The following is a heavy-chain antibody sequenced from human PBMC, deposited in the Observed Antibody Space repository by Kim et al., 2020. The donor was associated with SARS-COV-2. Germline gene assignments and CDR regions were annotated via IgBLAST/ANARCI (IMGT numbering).Heavy chain of an antibody. V-gene: IGHV3-23*01. CDR2: ISDNGRRT. D-gene: IGHD3-3*01. CDR1: GFTFSTND. J-gene: IGHJ4*02. Sequence: GGSLRLSCAASGFTFSTNDMRWVRQAPGKGLEWVAAISDNGRRTYYADSVKGRFAISRDNSKNTLFLQMSSLRADDAAVYYCASVLRITIFGVVTGFDYWGQGHLDSVFS. CDR3: ASVLRITIFGVVTGFDY.